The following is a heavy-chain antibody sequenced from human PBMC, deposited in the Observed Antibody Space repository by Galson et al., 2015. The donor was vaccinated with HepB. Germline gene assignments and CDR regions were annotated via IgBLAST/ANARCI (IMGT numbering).Heavy chain of an antibody. Sequence: SLRLSCAASGFTFSSYGMHWVRQAPGKGLEWVAVISYDGSNKYYADSVKGRFTISRDNSKNTLYLQMNSLRAEDTAVYYCAKDLYSSSWYSPFDYWGQGTLVTVSS. D-gene: IGHD6-13*01. V-gene: IGHV3-30*18. CDR1: GFTFSSYG. CDR3: AKDLYSSSWYSPFDY. CDR2: ISYDGSNK. J-gene: IGHJ4*02.